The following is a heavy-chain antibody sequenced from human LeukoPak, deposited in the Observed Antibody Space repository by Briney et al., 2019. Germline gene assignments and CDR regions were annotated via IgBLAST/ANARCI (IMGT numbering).Heavy chain of an antibody. CDR3: ARDNGVNGDFHY. CDR2: IYYSGST. CDR1: GGSISSYS. D-gene: IGHD2-8*01. V-gene: IGHV4-59*01. J-gene: IGHJ4*02. Sequence: SETLPLTCTVSGGSISSYSWSWIRQPPGKGLEWIGYIYYSGSTNYNPSLKSRVTISVDTSKNQFSLNLSSVTAADTAVYYCARDNGVNGDFHYWGQGTLVTVSS.